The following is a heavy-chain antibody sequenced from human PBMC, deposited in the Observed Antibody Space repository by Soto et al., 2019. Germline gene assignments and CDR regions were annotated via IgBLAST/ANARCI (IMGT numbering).Heavy chain of an antibody. D-gene: IGHD3-22*01. CDR3: ARGGRDYDSSGYYEPHFDY. V-gene: IGHV1-46*01. Sequence: ASVKVSCKASGYTFTSYYMHWVRQAPGQGLEWMGIINPSGGSTSYAQKFQGRVTVTRDTSTSTVYMELSSLRSEDTAVYYCARGGRDYDSSGYYEPHFDYWGQGTLVTVSS. J-gene: IGHJ4*02. CDR1: GYTFTSYY. CDR2: INPSGGST.